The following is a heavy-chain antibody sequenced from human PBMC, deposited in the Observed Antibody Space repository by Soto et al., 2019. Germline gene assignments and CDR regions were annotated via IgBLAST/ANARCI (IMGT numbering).Heavy chain of an antibody. CDR1: GFTFSNAW. J-gene: IGHJ4*02. CDR2: IKSKTDGGTT. D-gene: IGHD2-15*01. Sequence: GGSLRLSCAASGFTFSNAWMSWVRQAPGKGLEWVGRIKSKTDGGTTDYAAHVKGRFTISRDDSKNTLYLQMNSLKTEDTAVYYCTTDALYCSGGSCYRYYWGQGTLVTVSS. CDR3: TTDALYCSGGSCYRYY. V-gene: IGHV3-15*01.